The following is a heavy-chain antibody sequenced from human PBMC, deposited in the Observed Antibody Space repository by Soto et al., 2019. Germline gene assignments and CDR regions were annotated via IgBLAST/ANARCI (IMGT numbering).Heavy chain of an antibody. Sequence: SETLSLTCAVSSGSISSSNWWSWVRQPPGKGLEWIGEIYHSGSTNYNPSLKSRVTISVDKSKNQFSLKLSSVTAADTAVYYCARGLAGSGSYAFDIWGQGTMVTVSS. CDR3: ARGLAGSGSYAFDI. V-gene: IGHV4-4*02. CDR1: SGSISSSNW. CDR2: IYHSGST. J-gene: IGHJ3*02. D-gene: IGHD3-10*01.